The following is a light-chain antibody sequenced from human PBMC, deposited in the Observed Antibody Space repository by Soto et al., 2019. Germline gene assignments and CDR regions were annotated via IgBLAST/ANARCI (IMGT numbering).Light chain of an antibody. CDR2: KVS. CDR1: QSLVHSDGNTY. J-gene: IGKJ1*01. CDR3: VQTIHWTWT. Sequence: DVVMTQSPLSVPVTLGEPASISCRSSQSLVHSDGNTYLNWFQQRPGQSPRRXXYKVSNRDSGVPDRFSGSVSGTDCTLKISRVEEEDCGVYYCVQTIHWTWTFGQGTKVDIK. V-gene: IGKV2-30*02.